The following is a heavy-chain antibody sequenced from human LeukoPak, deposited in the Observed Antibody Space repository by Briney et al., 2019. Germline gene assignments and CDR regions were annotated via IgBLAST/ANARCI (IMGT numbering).Heavy chain of an antibody. V-gene: IGHV1-2*02. CDR1: GYTFTGNY. CDR3: ARDLTETMIVVVITANSFDY. J-gene: IGHJ4*02. D-gene: IGHD3-22*01. CDR2: INPNSGDT. Sequence: ASVKVSCKTSGYTFTGNYMHWVRQAPGQGLEWMGWINPNSGDTNYAQKFQGRVTMTRDTSISTGYMELSRLTSDDTAVYYCARDLTETMIVVVITANSFDYWGQGTLVTVS.